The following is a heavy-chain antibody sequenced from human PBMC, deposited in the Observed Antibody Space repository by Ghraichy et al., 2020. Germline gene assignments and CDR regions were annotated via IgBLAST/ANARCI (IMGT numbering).Heavy chain of an antibody. CDR2: INHSGST. V-gene: IGHV4-34*01. CDR1: GGSFSGYY. CDR3: ARGVSAFRKPYYFDY. Sequence: SETLSLTCAVYGGSFSGYYWSWIRQPPGKGLEWIGEINHSGSTNYNPSLKSRVTISVDTSKNQFSLKLSSVTAADTAVYYCARGVSAFRKPYYFDYWGQGTLVTVSS. D-gene: IGHD1-14*01. J-gene: IGHJ4*02.